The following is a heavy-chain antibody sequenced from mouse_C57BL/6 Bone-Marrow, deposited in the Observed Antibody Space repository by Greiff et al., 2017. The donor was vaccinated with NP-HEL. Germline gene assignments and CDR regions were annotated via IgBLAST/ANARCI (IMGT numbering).Heavy chain of an antibody. CDR1: GYAFSSYW. Sequence: QVQLKQSGAELVKPGASVKISCKASGYAFSSYWMNWVKQRPGKGLEWIGQIYPGDGDTNYNGKFKGKATLTADKSSSTAYMQLSSLTSEDFAVYVCARDYGSRGWYFDVWGTGTTVTVSS. J-gene: IGHJ1*03. CDR3: ARDYGSRGWYFDV. CDR2: IYPGDGDT. D-gene: IGHD1-1*01. V-gene: IGHV1-80*01.